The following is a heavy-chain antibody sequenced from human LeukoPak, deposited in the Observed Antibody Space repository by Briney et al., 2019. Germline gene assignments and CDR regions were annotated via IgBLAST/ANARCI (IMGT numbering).Heavy chain of an antibody. D-gene: IGHD1-26*01. J-gene: IGHJ4*02. Sequence: GGSLRLSCAASGFTFSSYDMHWVRQAPGKGLEWVAVISYDGSNKYYADSVKGRFTISRDNSKNTLYLQMNSLRAEDTAVYYCAKDRGVGATSLYYFDYWGQGTLVTVSS. CDR1: GFTFSSYD. CDR3: AKDRGVGATSLYYFDY. CDR2: ISYDGSNK. V-gene: IGHV3-30*18.